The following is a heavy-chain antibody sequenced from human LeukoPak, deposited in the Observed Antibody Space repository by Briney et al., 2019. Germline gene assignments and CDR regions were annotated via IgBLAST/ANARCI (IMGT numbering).Heavy chain of an antibody. CDR3: AKSYYYGSGSPSWFDP. CDR1: GFTFSSYG. D-gene: IGHD3-10*01. V-gene: IGHV3-30*18. Sequence: GGSLRLSCAASGFTFSSYGMHWVRQAPGKGLEWVAVISYDGSNKYYADSGKGRFTISRDNSKNTLYLQMNSLRAEDTAVYYCAKSYYYGSGSPSWFDPWGQGTLVTVSS. J-gene: IGHJ5*02. CDR2: ISYDGSNK.